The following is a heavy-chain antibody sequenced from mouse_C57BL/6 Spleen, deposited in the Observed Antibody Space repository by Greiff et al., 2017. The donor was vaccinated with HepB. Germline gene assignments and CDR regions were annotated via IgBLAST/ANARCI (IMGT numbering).Heavy chain of an antibody. J-gene: IGHJ1*03. Sequence: EVQLVESGEGLVKPGGSLKLSCAASGFTFSSYAMSWVRQTPEKRLEWVAYISSGGDYIYYADTVKGRFTISRDNARNTLYLQMSSLKSEDTAMYYCTRVYSNHWYFDVWGTGTTVTVSS. D-gene: IGHD2-5*01. CDR2: ISSGGDYI. CDR3: TRVYSNHWYFDV. V-gene: IGHV5-9-1*02. CDR1: GFTFSSYA.